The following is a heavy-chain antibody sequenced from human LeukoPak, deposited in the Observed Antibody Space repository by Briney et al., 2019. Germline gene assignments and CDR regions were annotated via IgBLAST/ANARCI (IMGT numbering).Heavy chain of an antibody. Sequence: ASGKVSCKASGYTFTSYYMHWVRQAPGQGLEWMGIIDPSGGSTSYAQKFQGRVTMTRNTSISTAYMELSSLRSEDTAVYYCARGSYSSGWYVVIDYWGQGTLVTVSS. CDR2: IDPSGGST. CDR1: GYTFTSYY. V-gene: IGHV1-46*01. D-gene: IGHD6-19*01. CDR3: ARGSYSSGWYVVIDY. J-gene: IGHJ4*02.